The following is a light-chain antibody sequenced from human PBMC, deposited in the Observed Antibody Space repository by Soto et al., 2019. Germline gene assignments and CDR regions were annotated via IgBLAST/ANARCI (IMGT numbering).Light chain of an antibody. CDR2: DAS. V-gene: IGKV3-11*01. CDR3: QQRSNWQGAT. J-gene: IGKJ4*01. CDR1: QSVSSY. Sequence: EIVVTQSPATLSLSPGERATLSCRASQSVSSYLAWYQQKPGQAPRLLIYDASNSATGIPARFSGSGSGTDFTLTISSLEPEDFAVYYGQQRSNWQGATFGGGTKVEIK.